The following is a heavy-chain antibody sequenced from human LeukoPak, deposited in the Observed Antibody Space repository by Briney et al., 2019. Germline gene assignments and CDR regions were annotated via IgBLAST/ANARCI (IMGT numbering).Heavy chain of an antibody. D-gene: IGHD3-10*01. Sequence: SETLSLTCTVSGGSISSSSYYWGWIRQPPRQGLEWIGSIYYSGSTYYNPSLKSRVTISVDTSKNQFSLKLSSVTAADTAVYYCASPGRTPPQFDYWGQGPLVTVSS. CDR1: GGSISSSSYY. J-gene: IGHJ4*02. V-gene: IGHV4-39*01. CDR2: IYYSGST. CDR3: ASPGRTPPQFDY.